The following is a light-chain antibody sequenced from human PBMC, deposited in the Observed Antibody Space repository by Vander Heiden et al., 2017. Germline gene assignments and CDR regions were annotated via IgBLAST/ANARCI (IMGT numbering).Light chain of an antibody. CDR3: QQDFTTPRT. V-gene: IGKV4-1*01. Sequence: IVMTQSPDSLAVALSERPTINCKSSQSVLYSSNNTNYLAWYQQKAGQSPKLLIYCASTLDSGVPARFSGSGSGTDFTLTISSLQAEDLAVYYCQQDFTTPRTFGQGTKVEVK. J-gene: IGKJ1*01. CDR2: CAS. CDR1: QSVLYSSNNTNY.